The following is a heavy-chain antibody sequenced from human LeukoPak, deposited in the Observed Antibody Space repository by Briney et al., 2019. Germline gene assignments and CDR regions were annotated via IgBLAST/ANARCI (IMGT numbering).Heavy chain of an antibody. CDR2: IKQDGSEK. CDR1: GFTFSSYW. Sequence: GGSLRLSCAASGFTFSSYWMSWVRQAPGKGLEWVANIKQDGSEKYYVDSVKGRFTISRDNAKNSLYLQMNSLRAEDTAVYYCARDLTQWGASYPDYWGRGTLVTVSS. CDR3: ARDLTQWGASYPDY. D-gene: IGHD1-26*01. V-gene: IGHV3-7*01. J-gene: IGHJ4*02.